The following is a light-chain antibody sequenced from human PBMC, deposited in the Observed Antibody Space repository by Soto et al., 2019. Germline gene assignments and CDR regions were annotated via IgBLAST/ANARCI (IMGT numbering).Light chain of an antibody. CDR2: GPS. J-gene: IGKJ4*01. V-gene: IGKV3D-15*01. CDR1: QSVDRN. CDR3: QQYDSWPLT. Sequence: EIVMTQSPGTLSVSTEEGATLSCRASQSVDRNLAWYQQKPGQAPRLLIYGPSTRPTGIPDRFSGSGSGTEFSLTISSLQSEDFAVYYCQQYDSWPLTFGGGTKVEIK.